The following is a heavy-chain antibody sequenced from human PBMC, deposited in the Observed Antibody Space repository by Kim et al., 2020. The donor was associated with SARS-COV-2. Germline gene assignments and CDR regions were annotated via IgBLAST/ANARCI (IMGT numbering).Heavy chain of an antibody. J-gene: IGHJ6*02. D-gene: IGHD1-26*01. V-gene: IGHV3-21*01. CDR2: ISSSSYI. CDR3: ARGDSGRSYYYYGMDV. Sequence: GGSLRLSCAASGFTFSSYSMNWVRQAPGKGLEWVSSISSSSYIYYADSVKGRFTISRENAKNSLYLQMNSLRAEDTAVYYCARGDSGRSYYYYGMDVWGQGTTVTVYS. CDR1: GFTFSSYS.